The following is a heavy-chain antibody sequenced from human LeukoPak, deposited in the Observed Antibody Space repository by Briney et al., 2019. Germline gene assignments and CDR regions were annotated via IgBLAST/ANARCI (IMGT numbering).Heavy chain of an antibody. J-gene: IGHJ6*03. CDR2: ISVYNVNT. Sequence: GASVKVSCKASGYTFTSYGISWVRQAPGQGLEWLGWISVYNVNTNYAQKLQGRVTMTTDTSTSTVYMELRSLRSEDTAVYYCARFGLGYYYMDVWGKGTTVTISS. V-gene: IGHV1-18*01. CDR3: ARFGLGYYYMDV. D-gene: IGHD3/OR15-3a*01. CDR1: GYTFTSYG.